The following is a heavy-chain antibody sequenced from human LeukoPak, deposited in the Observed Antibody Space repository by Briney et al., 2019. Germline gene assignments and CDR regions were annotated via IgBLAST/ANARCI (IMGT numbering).Heavy chain of an antibody. Sequence: GGSLRLSCAASGFTVSSNYMSWVRQAPGKGLEWVSVIYSGGSTYYADSVKGRFTISRDNSKNTLYLQMNSLRAEDTAVYYCARDGRYYYGSGSSDYWGQGTLVTVSS. V-gene: IGHV3-66*01. D-gene: IGHD3-10*01. J-gene: IGHJ4*02. CDR3: ARDGRYYYGSGSSDY. CDR2: IYSGGST. CDR1: GFTVSSNY.